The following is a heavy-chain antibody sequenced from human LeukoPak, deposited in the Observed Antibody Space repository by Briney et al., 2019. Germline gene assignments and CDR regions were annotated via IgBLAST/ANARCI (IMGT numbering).Heavy chain of an antibody. J-gene: IGHJ4*02. D-gene: IGHD6-19*01. V-gene: IGHV6-1*01. CDR3: TRSDCSSGRCPGFDN. CDR2: TYYRSKWFI. CDR1: GDIFSSNSAA. Sequence: SQTLSLTCGISGDIFSSNSAAWNWIRQSPSRGLEWLGRTYYRSKWFINYAPSVKSRIIINPDTPKNQVSLQLNSVTPEDTAVYYCTRSDCSSGRCPGFDNWGQGTLVTVSS.